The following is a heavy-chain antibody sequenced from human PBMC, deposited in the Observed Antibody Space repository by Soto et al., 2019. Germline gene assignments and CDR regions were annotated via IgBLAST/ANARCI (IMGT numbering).Heavy chain of an antibody. D-gene: IGHD3-16*01. V-gene: IGHV4-59*08. Sequence: PSETLSLTCTVSGGSINYYYWNWIRQSPGKGLEWIGSIYYSGTTNYNPSLKSRVTMSVDASKNQFSLKLNSATAADTAVYYCARRNPRLGFTFDYWGQGTPVTVSS. CDR2: IYYSGTT. CDR1: GGSINYYY. J-gene: IGHJ4*02. CDR3: ARRNPRLGFTFDY.